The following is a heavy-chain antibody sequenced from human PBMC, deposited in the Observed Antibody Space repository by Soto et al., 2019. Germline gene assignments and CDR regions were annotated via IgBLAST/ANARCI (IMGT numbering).Heavy chain of an antibody. CDR2: INPNSGGT. V-gene: IGHV1-2*02. J-gene: IGHJ4*02. CDR3: ARDMRKQWLVEWTDY. Sequence: QVQLVQSGAEVKKPGASVKVSCKASGYTFTGYYMHWVRQAPGQGLEWMGWINPNSGGTNYAQKFQGRVTMTRDTSISTAYMELSRLRSDDTAVYYCARDMRKQWLVEWTDYWGQGTLVTVSS. D-gene: IGHD6-19*01. CDR1: GYTFTGYY.